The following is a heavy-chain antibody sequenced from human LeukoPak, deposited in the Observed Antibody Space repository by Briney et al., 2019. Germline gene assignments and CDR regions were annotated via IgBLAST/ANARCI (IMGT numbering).Heavy chain of an antibody. Sequence: ASVKVSCKASGYTFTRYGISWERQAPGQGLEWMGWISAYNGNTNYAQKLQGRVTMTTDTSTSTAYMELRSLRSDDTAVYYCARDRQRGVARANFDYWGQGTLVTVS. CDR1: GYTFTRYG. V-gene: IGHV1-18*01. CDR3: ARDRQRGVARANFDY. D-gene: IGHD2-15*01. J-gene: IGHJ4*02. CDR2: ISAYNGNT.